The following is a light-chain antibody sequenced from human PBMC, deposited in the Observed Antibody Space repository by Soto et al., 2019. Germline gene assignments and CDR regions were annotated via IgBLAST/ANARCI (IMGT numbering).Light chain of an antibody. J-gene: IGKJ5*01. V-gene: IGKV3D-20*02. CDR1: QSVSSNY. Sequence: ESVLTQSPGTLSLSPGERATLSCRAIQSVSSNYLAWYQQKPGQAPRLLIYGASSRATGIPARFSGSGSGTDFTLTISSLEPEDFAVYYCQQRSNWPLITFGQGTRLEIK. CDR2: GAS. CDR3: QQRSNWPLIT.